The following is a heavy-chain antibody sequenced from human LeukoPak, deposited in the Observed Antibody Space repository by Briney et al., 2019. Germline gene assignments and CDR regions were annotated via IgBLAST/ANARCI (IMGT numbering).Heavy chain of an antibody. V-gene: IGHV3-48*04. J-gene: IGHJ4*02. CDR2: ISSSGSTI. CDR3: ARDRYCSGGSCYSGILDY. D-gene: IGHD2-15*01. CDR1: GFTFSSYR. Sequence: GGSLRLSCAASGFTFSSYRMNWVRQAPGKGLEWVSYISSSGSTIYYADSVKGRFTISRDNAKNSLYLQMNSLRAEDTAVYYCARDRYCSGGSCYSGILDYWGQGTLVTVSS.